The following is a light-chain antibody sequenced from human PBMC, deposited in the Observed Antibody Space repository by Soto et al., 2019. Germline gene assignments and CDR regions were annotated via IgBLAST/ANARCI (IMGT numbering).Light chain of an antibody. Sequence: QSALTQSASESGSPGQSITISCTRTSSDVGGYNYVSWYQQHPGKAPKLIIYDVSNRPSGVSTRFSGSKSGNTASLTISGLQAEDEADYSCSSYTSTNSWVFGGGTKLTVL. J-gene: IGLJ3*02. CDR2: DVS. CDR1: SSDVGGYNY. CDR3: SSYTSTNSWV. V-gene: IGLV2-14*01.